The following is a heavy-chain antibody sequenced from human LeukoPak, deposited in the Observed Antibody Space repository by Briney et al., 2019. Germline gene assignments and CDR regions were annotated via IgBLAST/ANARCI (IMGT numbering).Heavy chain of an antibody. CDR1: GESFSGYY. V-gene: IGHV4-34*01. J-gene: IGHJ4*02. CDR2: INHSGST. CDR3: ARGPPTYYYDSSPHYFDY. D-gene: IGHD3-22*01. Sequence: SETLSLTCAVYGESFSGYYWSWIRQPPGKGLEWIGEINHSGSTNYNPSLKSRVTISVDTSKNQFSLKLSSVTAADTAVYYCARGPPTYYYDSSPHYFDYWGQGTLVTVSS.